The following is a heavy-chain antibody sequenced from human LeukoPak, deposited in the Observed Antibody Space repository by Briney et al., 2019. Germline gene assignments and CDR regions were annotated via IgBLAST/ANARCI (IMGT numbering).Heavy chain of an antibody. Sequence: GGSLRLSCAASGFTFSTYSMNWVRQAPGKGLEWVSVISGSGDNTYYTDSVKGRFTISRDNAKNTVFLQMNSLRAEDTAEYYCARGLYASIYWGQGTLVTVSS. D-gene: IGHD3-16*01. CDR3: ARGLYASIY. CDR1: GFTFSTYS. J-gene: IGHJ4*02. V-gene: IGHV3-23*01. CDR2: ISGSGDNT.